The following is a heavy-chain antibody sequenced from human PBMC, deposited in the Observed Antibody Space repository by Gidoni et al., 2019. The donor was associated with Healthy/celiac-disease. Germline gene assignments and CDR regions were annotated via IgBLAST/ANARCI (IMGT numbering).Heavy chain of an antibody. D-gene: IGHD1-26*01. CDR2: IYYSGST. CDR3: ARHGVLVGATPLTFDAFDI. V-gene: IGHV4-39*01. CDR1: GGSISSSSYY. Sequence: QLQLQESGPGLVKPSETLSLTCTVSGGSISSSSYYWGWIRQPPGKGLEWIGSIYYSGSTYYNPSLKSRVTISVDTSKNQFSLKLSSVTAADTAVYYCARHGVLVGATPLTFDAFDIWGQGTMVTVSS. J-gene: IGHJ3*02.